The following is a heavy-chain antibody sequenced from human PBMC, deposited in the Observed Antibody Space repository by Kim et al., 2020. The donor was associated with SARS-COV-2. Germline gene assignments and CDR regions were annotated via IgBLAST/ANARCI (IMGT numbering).Heavy chain of an antibody. CDR2: IFPGDSDT. CDR3: ARRIAVAGTAYYAMDV. V-gene: IGHV5-51*01. D-gene: IGHD6-13*01. CDR1: GYTFTKYW. Sequence: GESLKISCRGSGYTFTKYWIGWVRQMPGKGLEWMGIIFPGDSDTRYSPSFQGQVTNPADKSITTAYLQWSSLKASDTAMYYCARRIAVAGTAYYAMDVWGQGTTVAVSS. J-gene: IGHJ6*02.